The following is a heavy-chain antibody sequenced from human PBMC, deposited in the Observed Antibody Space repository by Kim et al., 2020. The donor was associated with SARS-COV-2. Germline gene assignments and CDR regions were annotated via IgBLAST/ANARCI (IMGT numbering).Heavy chain of an antibody. Sequence: SETLSLTCAVYGGSFSGYYWSWIRQPPGKGLEWIGEINHSGSTNYNPSLKSRVTISVDTSKNQFSLKLSSVTAADTAVYYCARGRYCSGGSCYQYYYYYGMDVWGQGTTVTVSS. J-gene: IGHJ6*02. CDR1: GGSFSGYY. D-gene: IGHD2-15*01. CDR2: INHSGST. V-gene: IGHV4-34*01. CDR3: ARGRYCSGGSCYQYYYYYGMDV.